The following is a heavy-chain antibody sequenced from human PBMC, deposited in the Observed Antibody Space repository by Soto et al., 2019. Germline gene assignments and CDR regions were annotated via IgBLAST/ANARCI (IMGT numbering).Heavy chain of an antibody. CDR2: INVDNGNT. V-gene: IGHV1-3*05. J-gene: IGHJ6*02. D-gene: IGHD2-15*01. CDR3: AREKVENYYNYYGMDV. CDR1: GYTFTKNP. Sequence: QVQLVQSGAEEKKPGASVKVSCKASGYTFTKNPIHWARQAPGQGLEWMGWINVDNGNTESSQKLQGRVTITRDTSASTAYMELRSLRSEDTAVYFCAREKVENYYNYYGMDVWGQGTTVTVSS.